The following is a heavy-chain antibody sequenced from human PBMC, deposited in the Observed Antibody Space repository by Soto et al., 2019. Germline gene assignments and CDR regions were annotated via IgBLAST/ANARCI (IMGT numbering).Heavy chain of an antibody. Sequence: EVQLLESGGGLVQPGGSLRLSCAASGFTFSSYAMSWVRQAPAKGLEWVSAISGSGGSTYYADSVKGRFTISRDNAKNTLYLQMNSLRAEDTAVYYCAKGGELSLYRGAFDIWGQGTMVTVSS. CDR1: GFTFSSYA. J-gene: IGHJ3*02. V-gene: IGHV3-23*01. D-gene: IGHD3-16*02. CDR2: ISGSGGST. CDR3: AKGGELSLYRGAFDI.